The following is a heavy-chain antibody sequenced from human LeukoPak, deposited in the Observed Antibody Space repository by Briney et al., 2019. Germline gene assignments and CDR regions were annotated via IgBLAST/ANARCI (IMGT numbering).Heavy chain of an antibody. V-gene: IGHV3-30*03. CDR3: SRYVFGGYFDH. Sequence: GGSLRLSCEATGFPFRSFGMHWVRLAPGKGLEWVAQISFDASKIYYADSVKGRFTSSRDNTKSTLYLHMNSPGHEDTAVYYCSRYVFGGYFDHWGQGAVVTVSS. D-gene: IGHD3-10*02. CDR1: GFPFRSFG. J-gene: IGHJ4*02. CDR2: ISFDASKI.